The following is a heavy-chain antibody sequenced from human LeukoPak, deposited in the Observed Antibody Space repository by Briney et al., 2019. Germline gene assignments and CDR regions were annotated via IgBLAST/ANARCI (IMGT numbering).Heavy chain of an antibody. CDR2: ISYDGSNK. CDR3: AKEAYYDSSALDY. J-gene: IGHJ4*02. CDR1: GFTFSSNG. V-gene: IGHV3-30*18. Sequence: GRSLRLSCAASGFTFSSNGMHWVRQAPGKGLEWVAIISYDGSNKYYADSVKGRFTISRDNSKNTLYLQMNSLRAEDTAVYYCAKEAYYDSSALDYWGQGTLVTVPS. D-gene: IGHD3-22*01.